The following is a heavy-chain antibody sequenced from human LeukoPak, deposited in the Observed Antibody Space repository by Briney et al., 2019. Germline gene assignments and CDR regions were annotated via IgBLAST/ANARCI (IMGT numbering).Heavy chain of an antibody. CDR1: GFNFRTHG. Sequence: GGSLRLSCAASGFNFRTHGMHWVRQAPGKGLEWVSRIRSDGSDTRYAESVKGRFTISRDNAKNSLYLQMNSLRADDTALYYCAKGEDSSTWYAIDYWGQGTLVTVSS. CDR2: IRSDGSDT. V-gene: IGHV3-74*01. D-gene: IGHD6-13*01. J-gene: IGHJ4*02. CDR3: AKGEDSSTWYAIDY.